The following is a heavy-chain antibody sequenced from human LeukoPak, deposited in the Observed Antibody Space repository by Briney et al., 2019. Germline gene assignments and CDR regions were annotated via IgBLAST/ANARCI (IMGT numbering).Heavy chain of an antibody. CDR3: VKGAGSRTYYFDY. CDR1: GFTFSSYA. Sequence: HPGGSLTLSCSASGFTFSSYAMHWVRQAPGKGLEYVSAISSNGGSTYYADSVKGRFTISRDNSKNTLYLQMSSLRAEDTAVYYCVKGAGSRTYYFDYWGQGTLVTVSS. J-gene: IGHJ4*02. CDR2: ISSNGGST. D-gene: IGHD3-10*01. V-gene: IGHV3-64D*06.